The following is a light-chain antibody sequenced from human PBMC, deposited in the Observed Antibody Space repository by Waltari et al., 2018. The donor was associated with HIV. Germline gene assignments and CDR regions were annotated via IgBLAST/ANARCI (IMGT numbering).Light chain of an antibody. CDR2: AAS. CDR3: QQSDSTPWT. Sequence: DIQMAQSPSSLSASVGDRVTITCRPSQSISYYLNWYQHKPGKAPKLLIYAASRLQSGVPSRFSGSGSGTDFTLTITTLQPEDFAIYFCQQSDSTPWTFGQGTKVEIK. V-gene: IGKV1-39*01. CDR1: QSISYY. J-gene: IGKJ1*01.